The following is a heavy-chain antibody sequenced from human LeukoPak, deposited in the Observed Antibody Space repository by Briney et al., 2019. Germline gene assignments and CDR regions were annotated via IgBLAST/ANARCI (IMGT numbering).Heavy chain of an antibody. Sequence: SETLSLTCTVSGASISGYYWSWIRQSPGKGLEWIGYIYYSGSTNYNPSLKSRVTISVDTSKNQFSLKLSSVTAADTAVYYCARHVWLQPFDYWGQGTLVTVSS. J-gene: IGHJ4*02. CDR3: ARHVWLQPFDY. D-gene: IGHD3-9*01. CDR1: GASISGYY. V-gene: IGHV4-59*08. CDR2: IYYSGST.